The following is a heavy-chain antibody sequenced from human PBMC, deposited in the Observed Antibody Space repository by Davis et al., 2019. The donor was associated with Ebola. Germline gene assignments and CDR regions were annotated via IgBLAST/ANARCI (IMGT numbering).Heavy chain of an antibody. CDR1: GFTFSSYA. V-gene: IGHV3-30-3*01. Sequence: GESLKISCAASGFTFSSYAMHWVRQAPGKGLEWVAVISYDGSNKYYADSVKGRFTISRDNSKNTLHLQMNSLRAEDTAVYYCARVRKATVTTVKDEVGAGGYGMDVWGQGTTVTVSS. D-gene: IGHD4-17*01. CDR3: ARVRKATVTTVKDEVGAGGYGMDV. J-gene: IGHJ6*02. CDR2: ISYDGSNK.